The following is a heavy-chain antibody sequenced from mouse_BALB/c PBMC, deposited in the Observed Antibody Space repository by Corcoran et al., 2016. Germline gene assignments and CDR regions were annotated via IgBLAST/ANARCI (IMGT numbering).Heavy chain of an antibody. CDR1: GFNIKDTY. D-gene: IGHD4-1*01. V-gene: IGHV14-3*02. J-gene: IGHJ1*01. CDR2: IDPANGNT. CDR3: ANWDWYFDV. Sequence: EVQLQQSGAELVKPGASVKLSCTASGFNIKDTYMHWVKQRPEQGLEWIGRIDPANGNTKYDPKFQGKATITADTSSNTAYLQLSLTSEDTAVYYCANWDWYFDVWGAGTTVTVSS.